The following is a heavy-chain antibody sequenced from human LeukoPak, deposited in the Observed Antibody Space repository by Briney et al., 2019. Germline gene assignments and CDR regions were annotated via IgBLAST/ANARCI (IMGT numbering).Heavy chain of an antibody. J-gene: IGHJ6*02. CDR2: IIPIFGIA. CDR1: GGTFSSYA. D-gene: IGHD3-10*01. CDR3: ANTARGSGSYYIERVLYYYGMDV. V-gene: IGHV1-69*04. Sequence: GASVKVSCKASGGTFSSYAISWVRQAPGQGLEWMGRIIPIFGIANYAQKFQGRVTITADKSTSTAYMELSSLRSEDTAVYYCANTARGSGSYYIERVLYYYGMDVWGQGTTVTVSS.